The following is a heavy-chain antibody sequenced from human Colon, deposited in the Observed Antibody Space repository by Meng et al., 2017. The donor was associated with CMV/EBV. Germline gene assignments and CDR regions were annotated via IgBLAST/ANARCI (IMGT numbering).Heavy chain of an antibody. CDR3: ARGGDSRGGAWFDP. D-gene: IGHD3-22*01. CDR2: IYYSGRA. J-gene: IGHJ5*02. V-gene: IGHV4-30-4*08. Sequence: LRLSCTVSGDSINSGSYYWTWIRQPPGKGLEWIGYIYYSGRAYYDPSLRSRLLISLDSSKNQFSLKLTSVPAADTAVYYFARGGDSRGGAWFDPWGQGTLVTVSS. CDR1: GDSINSGSYY.